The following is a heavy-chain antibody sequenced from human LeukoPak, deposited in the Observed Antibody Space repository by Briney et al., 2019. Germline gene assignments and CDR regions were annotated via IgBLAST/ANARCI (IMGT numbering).Heavy chain of an antibody. D-gene: IGHD3-10*01. Sequence: PGGSLRLSCAASGFTFNSYAMTWVRQAPGKGLEWVSGISGRGDSTYHADSVKGRFTTSRDNSKNMVYMQMNSLTAEDTALYYCAKTYYYGSGTFSFDHWGQGTQVTVSS. J-gene: IGHJ4*02. CDR2: ISGRGDST. V-gene: IGHV3-23*01. CDR1: GFTFNSYA. CDR3: AKTYYYGSGTFSFDH.